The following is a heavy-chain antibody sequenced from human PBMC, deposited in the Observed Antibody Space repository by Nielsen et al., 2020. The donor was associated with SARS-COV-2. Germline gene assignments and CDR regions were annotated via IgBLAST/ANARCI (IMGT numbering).Heavy chain of an antibody. Sequence: GESLKISCAASGFTFSNYWMHWVRQAPGKGLVWVSCINSDGSSTSYADSVKGRFTISRDNAKNTLYLQMNSLRAEDTAVYYCVRGLQVPNGLAHRWGQGTLVTVSS. D-gene: IGHD3-16*01. CDR1: GFTFSNYW. V-gene: IGHV3-74*01. J-gene: IGHJ4*02. CDR2: INSDGSST. CDR3: VRGLQVPNGLAHR.